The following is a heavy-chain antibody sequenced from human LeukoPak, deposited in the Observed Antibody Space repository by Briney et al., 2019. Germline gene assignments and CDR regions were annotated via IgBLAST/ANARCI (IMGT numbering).Heavy chain of an antibody. CDR2: IIPIFGTA. J-gene: IGHJ4*02. D-gene: IGHD2-8*01. CDR1: GGTFSSYA. Sequence: SVKVSCKASGGTFSSYAISWVRQAPGQGLEWMGGIIPIFGTANYAQKFQGRVTITADESTSTAYMELSSLRSEDTAVYYCARAKDIVLMVYAIWGQGTLVTVSS. V-gene: IGHV1-69*13. CDR3: ARAKDIVLMVYAI.